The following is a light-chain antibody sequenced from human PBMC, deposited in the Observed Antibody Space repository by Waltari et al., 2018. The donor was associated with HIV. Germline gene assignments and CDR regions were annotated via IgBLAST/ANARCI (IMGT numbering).Light chain of an antibody. CDR1: QDLLYSSNNKSY. CDR3: HQYFTTPRT. CDR2: WAS. Sequence: DIVLTQSPDSLAVSLGDRATISCKSSQDLLYSSNNKSYLAWYQQKPGQSPQVLIYWASIRESGVPDRFGGSGSGTHFTLTISSLQAEDVAVYYCHQYFTTPRTFGQGTKVEI. V-gene: IGKV4-1*01. J-gene: IGKJ1*01.